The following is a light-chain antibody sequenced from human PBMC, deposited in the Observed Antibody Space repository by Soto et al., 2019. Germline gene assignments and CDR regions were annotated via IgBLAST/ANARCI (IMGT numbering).Light chain of an antibody. CDR1: QSVLSSSNNKNY. Sequence: DIVMTQSPDSLAVSLGERATINCKSSQSVLSSSNNKNYLAWYQQKPGQPPNLLISWASTRGSGVPDRFSGSRSGTDFTLTISSLQAEDVAVYYCQQYYTTPPWTFGQGTKVEIK. CDR3: QQYYTTPPWT. V-gene: IGKV4-1*01. CDR2: WAS. J-gene: IGKJ1*01.